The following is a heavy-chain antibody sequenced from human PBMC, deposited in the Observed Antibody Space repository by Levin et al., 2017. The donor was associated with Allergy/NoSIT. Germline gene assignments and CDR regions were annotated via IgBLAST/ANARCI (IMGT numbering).Heavy chain of an antibody. CDR1: GLTFSSYA. CDR3: AKDSLHEEVSANFWYFDL. CDR2: ISGSGGSP. J-gene: IGHJ2*01. Sequence: GESLKISCAASGLTFSSYAVNWVRRAPGKGLEWVSVISGSGGSPFYADSLKGPLPISRDNSQNTVFLQIHSLRVEDTAIYYCAKDSLHEEVSANFWYFDLWGRGTLVTVSS. D-gene: IGHD2-15*01. V-gene: IGHV3-23*01.